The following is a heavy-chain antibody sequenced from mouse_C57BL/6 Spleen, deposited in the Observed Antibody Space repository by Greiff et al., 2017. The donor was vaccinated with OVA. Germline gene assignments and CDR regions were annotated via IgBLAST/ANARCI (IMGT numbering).Heavy chain of an antibody. V-gene: IGHV2-2*01. CDR3: ARRKGSNLFAY. D-gene: IGHD1-1*01. Sequence: VKLVESGPGLVQPSQSLSITCTVSGFSLTSYGVHWVRQSPGKGLEWLGVIWSGGSTDYNAAFISRLSISKDNSKSQVFFKMNSLQADDTAIYYCARRKGSNLFAYWGQGTLVTVSA. J-gene: IGHJ3*01. CDR2: IWSGGST. CDR1: GFSLTSYG.